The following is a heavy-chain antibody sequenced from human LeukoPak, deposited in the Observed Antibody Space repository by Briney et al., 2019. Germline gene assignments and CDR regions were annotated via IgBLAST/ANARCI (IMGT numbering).Heavy chain of an antibody. Sequence: SETLSLTCIVSGGSISSYYWSWIRQPPGRALEWMGFIYYSGSTNFNPSLKSRLTISVDTSKNQFSLNLTSVTAADTAVYYCARVGRVGSDYYYYMDVWGKGTTVTVSS. CDR2: IYYSGST. J-gene: IGHJ6*03. CDR3: ARVGRVGSDYYYYMDV. D-gene: IGHD1-26*01. CDR1: GGSISSYY. V-gene: IGHV4-59*08.